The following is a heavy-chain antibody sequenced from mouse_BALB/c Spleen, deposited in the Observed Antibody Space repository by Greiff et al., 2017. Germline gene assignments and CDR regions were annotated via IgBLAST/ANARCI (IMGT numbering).Heavy chain of an antibody. D-gene: IGHD1-1*01. CDR3: ARYNYYGSSPFDY. CDR2: ISYSGST. J-gene: IGHJ2*01. Sequence: EVQLQESGPGLVKPSQSLSLTCTVTGYSITSDYAWNWIRQFPGNKLEWMGYISYSGSTSYNPSLKSRISITRDTSKNQFFLQLNSVTTEDTATYYCARYNYYGSSPFDYWGQGTTLTVSS. CDR1: GYSITSDYA. V-gene: IGHV3-2*02.